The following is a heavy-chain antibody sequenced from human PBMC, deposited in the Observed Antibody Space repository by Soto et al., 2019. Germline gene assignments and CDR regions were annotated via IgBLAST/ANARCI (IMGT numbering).Heavy chain of an antibody. V-gene: IGHV4-59*08. CDR3: ARLFWGITGTPGRRVAWFDP. CDR1: GASLSLLY. D-gene: IGHD1-20*01. Sequence: PSETLSLTCTVSGASLSLLYWSWVRQSPGKGLEWIGYIYYNGSATYNPSFRSRVTIAIDTSKSQFSLRLTSVSAADSASYYCARLFWGITGTPGRRVAWFDPWGQGTRVTVSS. CDR2: IYYNGSA. J-gene: IGHJ5*02.